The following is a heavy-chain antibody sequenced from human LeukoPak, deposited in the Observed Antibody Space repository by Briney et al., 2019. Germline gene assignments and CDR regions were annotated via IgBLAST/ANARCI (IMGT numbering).Heavy chain of an antibody. CDR2: IGSKAYGETA. CDR1: GFTFGDYA. Sequence: GGSLRLSCTASGFTFGDYAMSWIRQAPGKGLEWVGFIGSKAYGETADYAASVKGRFTISRDDSKAIAYLQMNSLKTEDTAVYHCTRDRGAYNLYDYWGQRTLVTVSS. D-gene: IGHD1-1*01. V-gene: IGHV3-49*03. J-gene: IGHJ4*02. CDR3: TRDRGAYNLYDY.